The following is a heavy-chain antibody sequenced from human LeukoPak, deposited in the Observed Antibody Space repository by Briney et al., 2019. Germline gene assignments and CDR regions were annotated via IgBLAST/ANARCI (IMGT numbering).Heavy chain of an antibody. D-gene: IGHD2-2*01. CDR1: GFTFSSYT. CDR2: ISSNSGYI. Sequence: GGSLRLSCAASGFTFSSYTMNWVRQAPGKGLEWVSSISSNSGYIYYADSLRGRFTISRDNAKNSLYLEMNSLRAEDTAVYYCARDRRYCSSTSCAAPLGYWGQGTLVTVSS. CDR3: ARDRRYCSSTSCAAPLGY. V-gene: IGHV3-21*01. J-gene: IGHJ4*02.